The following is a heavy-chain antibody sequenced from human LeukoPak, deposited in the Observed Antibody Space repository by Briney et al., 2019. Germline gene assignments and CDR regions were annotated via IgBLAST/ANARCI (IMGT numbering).Heavy chain of an antibody. CDR2: ISSSSSYI. CDR3: ARLLRYFDWPLAFDY. Sequence: GGSLRLSCAASGFTFSSYSMNWVRQAPGKGLEWVSSISSSSSYIYYADSVKGRFTISRDNAKNSLYLQMNSLRAEDTAVYYCARLLRYFDWPLAFDYWGQGTLVTVSS. V-gene: IGHV3-21*01. J-gene: IGHJ4*02. CDR1: GFTFSSYS. D-gene: IGHD3-9*01.